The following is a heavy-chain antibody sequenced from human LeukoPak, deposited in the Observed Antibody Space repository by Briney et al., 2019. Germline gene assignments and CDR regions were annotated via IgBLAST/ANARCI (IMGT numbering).Heavy chain of an antibody. J-gene: IGHJ6*02. V-gene: IGHV5-51*01. CDR1: GYSFTSYW. Sequence: GESLKISCKGSGYSFTSYWIAWVRQMPGKGLEWMGIIYPDDSDTRYSPSFQGQVTISADKSISTAYLQWSSLKASDTAMYYCARRVAVAGVNYYGMDVWGQGTTVTVSS. CDR3: ARRVAVAGVNYYGMDV. D-gene: IGHD6-19*01. CDR2: IYPDDSDT.